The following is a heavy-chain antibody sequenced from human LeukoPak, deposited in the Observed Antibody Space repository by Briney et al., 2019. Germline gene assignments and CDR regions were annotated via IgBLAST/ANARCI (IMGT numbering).Heavy chain of an antibody. D-gene: IGHD5-18*01. V-gene: IGHV3-21*01. CDR3: ARDPPPDTAMGLFDY. J-gene: IGHJ4*02. CDR1: GFTFSSYS. Sequence: GGSLRLSCAASGFTFSSYSMNWVRQAPGKRLEWVSSISSSSSYIYYADSVKGRFTISRDNAKNSLYLQMNSLRAEDTAVYYCARDPPPDTAMGLFDYWGQGTLVTVSS. CDR2: ISSSSSYI.